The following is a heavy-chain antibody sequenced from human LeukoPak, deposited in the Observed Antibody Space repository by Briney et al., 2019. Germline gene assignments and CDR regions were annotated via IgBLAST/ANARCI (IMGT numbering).Heavy chain of an antibody. CDR2: ISWNSGSI. D-gene: IGHD4-17*01. V-gene: IGHV3-9*01. CDR3: AKNSYGDYPNKGYNY. J-gene: IGHJ4*02. Sequence: SLRLSCAASGFTFDDYAMHWVRQAPGKGLEWVSGISWNSGSIGYADSVKGRFTISRDNAKNSLYLQMNSLRAEDTAVYYCAKNSYGDYPNKGYNYWGQGTLVTVSS. CDR1: GFTFDDYA.